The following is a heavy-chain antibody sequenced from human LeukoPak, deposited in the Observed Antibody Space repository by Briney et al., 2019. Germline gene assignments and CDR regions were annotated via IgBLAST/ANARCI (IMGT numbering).Heavy chain of an antibody. D-gene: IGHD4-23*01. CDR3: ARDPGGNIIPDFDY. CDR2: INPNSGGT. J-gene: IGHJ4*02. Sequence: GGSVKVSCKASGYTFTGYYMHWVRQAPGQGLEWMGSINPNSGGTNYAQKFQGRVTMTTDTSISTAYMELSRLRSDDTAVYYCARDPGGNIIPDFDYWGQGTLVTVSS. V-gene: IGHV1-2*02. CDR1: GYTFTGYY.